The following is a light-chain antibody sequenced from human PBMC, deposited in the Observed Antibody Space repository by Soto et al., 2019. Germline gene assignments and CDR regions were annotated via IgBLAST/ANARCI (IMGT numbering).Light chain of an antibody. CDR2: GAS. CDR3: QQYHRSPRT. V-gene: IGKV3-20*01. Sequence: IVVTQSPGTLSVSQGERVTLSCSASHSVSSSFLAWYQQKPGQAPRLLIYGASSRATGVPDRFSGSGSGTDFTLTISRLEPEDFAVYYCQQYHRSPRTFGQGTKVDIK. CDR1: HSVSSSF. J-gene: IGKJ1*01.